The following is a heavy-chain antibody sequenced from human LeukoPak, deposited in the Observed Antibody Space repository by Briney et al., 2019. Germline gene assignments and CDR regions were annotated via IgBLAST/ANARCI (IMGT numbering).Heavy chain of an antibody. CDR3: ARGGDLPAYYYGMDV. V-gene: IGHV4-59*12. J-gene: IGHJ6*02. D-gene: IGHD3-3*01. CDR2: IYYSGST. CDR1: GGSISSYY. Sequence: PSETLSLTCTVSGGSISSYYWSWIRRPPGRGLEWIGYIYYSGSTNYNPSLKSRVTISVDTSKNQFSLKLSSVTAADTAVYYCARGGDLPAYYYGMDVWGQGTTVTVSS.